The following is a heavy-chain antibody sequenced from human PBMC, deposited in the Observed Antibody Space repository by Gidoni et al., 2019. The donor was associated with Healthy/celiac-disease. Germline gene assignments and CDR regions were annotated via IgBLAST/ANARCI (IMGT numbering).Heavy chain of an antibody. V-gene: IGHV3-23*01. CDR1: GFTFTSYA. Sequence: EVQLLESGGGLVQPGGSLRLSCAASGFTFTSYAMSWVRQAPGKGLEWVSAISGSGGSTYYADSVKGRFTISRDNSKNTLYLQMNSLRAEDTAVYYCAKDESPDSGQSTNAFDIWGQGTMVTVSS. CDR2: ISGSGGST. D-gene: IGHD5-12*01. J-gene: IGHJ3*02. CDR3: AKDESPDSGQSTNAFDI.